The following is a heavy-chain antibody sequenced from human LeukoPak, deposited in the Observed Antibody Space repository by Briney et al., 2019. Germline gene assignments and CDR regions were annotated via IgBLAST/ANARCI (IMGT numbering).Heavy chain of an antibody. D-gene: IGHD6-13*01. CDR2: IYYSGST. J-gene: IGHJ4*02. V-gene: IGHV4-59*08. CDR1: GGSISSYY. CDR3: ARFYSSSWIAY. Sequence: PSETLSLTCTVSGGSISSYYGSRMRQSPGKGLEWIGYIYYSGSTNYIPSLKSRVTISVDPSKNQSYLKLSSVTAADTAVYYCARFYSSSWIAYWGEGTLVTVSS.